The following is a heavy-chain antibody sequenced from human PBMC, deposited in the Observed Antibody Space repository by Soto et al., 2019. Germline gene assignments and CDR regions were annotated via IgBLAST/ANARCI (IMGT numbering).Heavy chain of an antibody. D-gene: IGHD3-16*01. Sequence: QVQLVESGGGVVHPGRSLRLSCAASGFSFSKYGLHWFRQAPGKGLEWVAEMSDDGSKKYYGDSVKGRFTISRDNSKNTLYLLMDSLRPEDTAMYYCAKELRETGGYYFDCWGQGTLVTVSS. CDR2: MSDDGSKK. J-gene: IGHJ4*02. V-gene: IGHV3-30*18. CDR1: GFSFSKYG. CDR3: AKELRETGGYYFDC.